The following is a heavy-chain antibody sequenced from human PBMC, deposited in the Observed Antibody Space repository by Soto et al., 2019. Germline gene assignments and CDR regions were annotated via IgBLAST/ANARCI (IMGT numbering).Heavy chain of an antibody. J-gene: IGHJ3*02. CDR1: GFTFSSYG. CDR2: ISYDGSNK. D-gene: IGHD3-22*01. Sequence: GGSLRLSCAASGFTFSSYGMHWVRQAPGKGLEWVAVISYDGSNKYYADSVEGRFTISRDNSKNTLYLQMNSLRAEDTAVYYCAKDRSPGHYYDSSGIAGAFDIWGQGTMVTVSS. V-gene: IGHV3-30*18. CDR3: AKDRSPGHYYDSSGIAGAFDI.